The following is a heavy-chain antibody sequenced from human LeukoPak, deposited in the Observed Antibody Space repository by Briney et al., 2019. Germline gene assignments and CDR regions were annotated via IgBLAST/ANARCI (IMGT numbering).Heavy chain of an antibody. D-gene: IGHD3-10*01. CDR3: ARVKWFGELLDGPFDY. Sequence: ASVKASCKASGYTFTGYYMHWVRQAPGQGLEWMGWINPNSGGTNYAQKFQGRLTMTRDTSISTAYMELRRLRSDDTAVYYCARVKWFGELLDGPFDYWGQGTLVTVSS. V-gene: IGHV1-2*02. CDR1: GYTFTGYY. J-gene: IGHJ4*02. CDR2: INPNSGGT.